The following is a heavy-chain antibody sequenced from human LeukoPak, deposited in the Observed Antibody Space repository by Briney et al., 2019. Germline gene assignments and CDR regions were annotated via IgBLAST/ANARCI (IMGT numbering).Heavy chain of an antibody. J-gene: IGHJ4*02. CDR2: IYSRGST. D-gene: IGHD4-17*01. Sequence: SETLSLTCTVAGGSTSRGGDQWSWIRQHPGKGLEGIRYIYSRGSTYYHPSLTSRVTISLDTSKNQFSLKLRSVTAADTALYYCARASGDFIYFDYWGQGTLVTVSS. CDR1: GGSTSRGGDQ. V-gene: IGHV4-31*03. CDR3: ARASGDFIYFDY.